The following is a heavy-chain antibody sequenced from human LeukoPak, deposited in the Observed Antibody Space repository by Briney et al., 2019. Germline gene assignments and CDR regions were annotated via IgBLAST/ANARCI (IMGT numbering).Heavy chain of an antibody. V-gene: IGHV3-20*01. J-gene: IGHJ3*02. CDR3: ARGGYYDSRDAFDI. D-gene: IGHD3-22*01. CDR2: INWNGGST. CDR1: GFTFDDYG. Sequence: PGVSLRLSYAASGFTFDDYGMSCVRHAPGKGLEGVSGINWNGGSTGYAEAVKDRFTISRDNDQNSLYLEMKSLRAEDTALYHCARGGYYDSRDAFDIWGQGTMVTVSS.